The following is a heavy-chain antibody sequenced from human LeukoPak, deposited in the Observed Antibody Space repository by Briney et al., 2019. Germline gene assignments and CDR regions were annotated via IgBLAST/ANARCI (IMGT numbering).Heavy chain of an antibody. CDR3: ARDGDGYNLD. Sequence: PSVKVSCKASGYXFTGYYFHGVRQAPGQGLEGGGVFNSNNGDTHYAQDFQGRVTMTRDTYISTGYMELSRLGADDTAVYYCARDGDGYNLDWGQGTLVTVSS. J-gene: IGHJ4*02. D-gene: IGHD5-24*01. CDR2: FNSNNGDT. CDR1: GYXFTGYY. V-gene: IGHV1-2*02.